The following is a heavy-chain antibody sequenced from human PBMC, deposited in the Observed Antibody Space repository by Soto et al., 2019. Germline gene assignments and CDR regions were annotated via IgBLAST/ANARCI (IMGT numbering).Heavy chain of an antibody. CDR2: INHSGST. V-gene: IGHV4-34*01. CDR3: ARAESTVTTARRDAFDI. J-gene: IGHJ3*02. D-gene: IGHD4-17*01. Sequence: SETLSLTCAVYGGSFSGYYWSWIRQPPGKGLEWIGEINHSGSTNYNPSLKSRVTISVDTSKNQFSLKLSSVTAADTAVYYCARAESTVTTARRDAFDIWGQGTMVTVSS. CDR1: GGSFSGYY.